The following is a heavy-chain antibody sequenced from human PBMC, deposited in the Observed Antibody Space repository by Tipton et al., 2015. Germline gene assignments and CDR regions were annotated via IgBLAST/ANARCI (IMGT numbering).Heavy chain of an antibody. Sequence: TLSLTCSVSGDSISSGRYYWGWIRQSPEKGLEWIGSIYYTGTTHYNPSLKGRLTISLNTSKNQFSLKMSSVTAADTAVYFCARDLEHGMDVWGQGTTVTVS. V-gene: IGHV4-39*07. CDR3: ARDLEHGMDV. CDR1: GDSISSGRYY. CDR2: IYYTGTT. J-gene: IGHJ6*02.